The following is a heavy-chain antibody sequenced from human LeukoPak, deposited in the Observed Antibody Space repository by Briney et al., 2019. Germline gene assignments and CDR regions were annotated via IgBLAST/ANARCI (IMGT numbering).Heavy chain of an antibody. CDR3: ARQLWGNNRSTRHFDY. D-gene: IGHD3-16*01. V-gene: IGHV4-59*08. CDR1: GGSISSYY. Sequence: SETLSLTCTVSGGSISSYYWSWIRQPPGKGLEWIGYIYYSGSTNYNPSLKSRVTISVDTSKNQFSLKLSSVTAADTALYYCARQLWGNNRSTRHFDYWGQGTLVTVSS. CDR2: IYYSGST. J-gene: IGHJ4*02.